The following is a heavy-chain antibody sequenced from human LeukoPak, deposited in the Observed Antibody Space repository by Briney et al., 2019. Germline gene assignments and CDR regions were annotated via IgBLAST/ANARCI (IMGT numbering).Heavy chain of an antibody. Sequence: PSETLSLTCGVYGGAFSGYYWSWLRQPPAKGLAWFGGINHSGSTNYTPSLKSRVTISVGTSKNQFSLKLSSVTAADTAVYYCARGPSTVTTVESSDWFDPWGQGTLVTVSS. J-gene: IGHJ5*02. CDR3: ARGPSTVTTVESSDWFDP. V-gene: IGHV4-34*01. CDR1: GGAFSGYY. D-gene: IGHD4-17*01. CDR2: INHSGST.